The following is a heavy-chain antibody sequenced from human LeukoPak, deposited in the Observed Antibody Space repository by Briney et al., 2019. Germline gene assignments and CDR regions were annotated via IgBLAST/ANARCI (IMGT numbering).Heavy chain of an antibody. CDR1: GYTFGDYG. CDR2: ISGSGGNT. Sequence: GGSLRLSCAASGYTFGDYGMSWVRQVPGKGLEWVSAISGSGGNTYYADSVKGRFTISRDNSKHTLYLQMNSLRAEDTAVYYCARDRSGDTYYYDSSGYYFSSWDYWGQGTLVTVSS. D-gene: IGHD3-22*01. CDR3: ARDRSGDTYYYDSSGYYFSSWDY. V-gene: IGHV3-23*01. J-gene: IGHJ4*02.